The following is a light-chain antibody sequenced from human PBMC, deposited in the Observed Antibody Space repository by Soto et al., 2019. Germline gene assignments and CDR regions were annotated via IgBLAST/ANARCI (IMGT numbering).Light chain of an antibody. CDR3: CSYAGTYTWV. Sequence: QSVLTQPRSVSGSPGQSVTISCTGTSSDVGGYEYVSWYQQHPGRAPKLMIYDVIKRPSGVPDRFSASKSGNTASLTISGLQTEDEADYYCCSYAGTYTWVFGGGTKLTVL. J-gene: IGLJ3*02. CDR2: DVI. V-gene: IGLV2-11*01. CDR1: SSDVGGYEY.